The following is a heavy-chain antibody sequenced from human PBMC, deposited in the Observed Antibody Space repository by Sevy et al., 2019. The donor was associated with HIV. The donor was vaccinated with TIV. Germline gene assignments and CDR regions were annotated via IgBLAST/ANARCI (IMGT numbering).Heavy chain of an antibody. D-gene: IGHD5-12*01. CDR1: GFTFSTYD. CDR3: AREGGYTDQGMDV. Sequence: GGSLRLSCAASGFTFSTYDMNWVRQAPGKGVEWISYISSSSSNIYYAGSVKGRFTISRDNAKNSLFVQMHSLRAEDTAVYYCAREGGYTDQGMDVWGQGTTVTVSS. V-gene: IGHV3-48*01. CDR2: ISSSSSNI. J-gene: IGHJ6*02.